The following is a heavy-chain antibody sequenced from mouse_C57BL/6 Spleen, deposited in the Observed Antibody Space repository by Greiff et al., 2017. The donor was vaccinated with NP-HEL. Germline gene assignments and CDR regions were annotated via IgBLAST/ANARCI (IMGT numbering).Heavy chain of an antibody. V-gene: IGHV1-61*01. J-gene: IGHJ2*01. Sequence: QVQLQQPGAELVRPGSSVKLSCKASGYTFTSYWMDWVKQRPGQGLEWIGNIYPSDSETHYNQKFKDKATLTVDKSSSTAYMQLSSLTSEDSAVYYCARSGYYYGSPYWGQGTTLTVSS. CDR3: ARSGYYYGSPY. CDR1: GYTFTSYW. CDR2: IYPSDSET. D-gene: IGHD1-1*01.